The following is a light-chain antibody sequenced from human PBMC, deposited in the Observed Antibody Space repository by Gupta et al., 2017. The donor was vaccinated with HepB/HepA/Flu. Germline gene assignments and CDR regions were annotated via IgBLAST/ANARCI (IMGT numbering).Light chain of an antibody. V-gene: IGKV3-20*01. J-gene: IGKJ2*04. CDR2: GAS. CDR1: QSVSSSY. CDR3: QQYGSSPCS. Sequence: IVLTQYPGSLYSSQGERATLSCRASQSVSSSYLAWYQQKPGQAPRLIIYGASNRATGLPDRFSGSGSGTDFTLIISRLEPEDLAVYYCQQYGSSPCSFGQGTKLEIK.